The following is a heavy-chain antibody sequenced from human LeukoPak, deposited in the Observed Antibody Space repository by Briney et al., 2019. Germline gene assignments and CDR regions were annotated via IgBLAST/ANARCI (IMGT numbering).Heavy chain of an antibody. CDR2: ISSSTSTI. D-gene: IGHD5-24*01. J-gene: IGHJ4*02. CDR3: ARAGGDGYDPMWDY. CDR1: GFTFSTYS. V-gene: IGHV3-48*02. Sequence: GGSLRLSCAASGFTFSTYSMNWVRQAPGKGLEWVSYISSSTSTIYYADSVKGRFTISRDNAKNSLYLQMNSLRDEDTAVYYCARAGGDGYDPMWDYWGQGTLVTVSS.